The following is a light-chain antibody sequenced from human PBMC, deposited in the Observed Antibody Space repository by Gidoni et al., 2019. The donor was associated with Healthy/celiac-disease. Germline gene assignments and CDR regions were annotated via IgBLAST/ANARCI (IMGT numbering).Light chain of an antibody. CDR3: QQYYSTPF. V-gene: IGKV4-1*01. Sequence: IVMTQSPDSLAVSLGERATLNCKSSQSVLYSSNNKHYLAWYQQKPGQPPKLLIYWASTRESGVPDRFSGSGSGTDFTLTISSLQAEDVAVYYCQQYYSTPFFGPGTKVDIK. CDR1: QSVLYSSNNKHY. CDR2: WAS. J-gene: IGKJ3*01.